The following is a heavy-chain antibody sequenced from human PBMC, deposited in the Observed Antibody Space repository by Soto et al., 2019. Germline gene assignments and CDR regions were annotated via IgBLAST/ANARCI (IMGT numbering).Heavy chain of an antibody. CDR1: GGSISSYY. CDR3: ARATEYSGYDYYFDY. CDR2: IYYSGST. V-gene: IGHV4-59*01. Sequence: SETLSLTCTVSGGSISSYYWSWIRQPPGKGLEWIGYIYYSGSTNYNPSLKSRVTISVDTSKNQFSLKLSSVTAADTAVYYCARATEYSGYDYYFDYWGQGTLVTVSS. J-gene: IGHJ4*02. D-gene: IGHD5-12*01.